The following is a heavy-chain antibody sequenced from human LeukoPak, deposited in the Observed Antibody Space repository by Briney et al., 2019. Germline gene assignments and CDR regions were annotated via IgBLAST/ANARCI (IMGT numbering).Heavy chain of an antibody. CDR3: ARDRGCSSTSCYRLSHFDY. CDR1: GGTFSSYA. D-gene: IGHD2-2*01. CDR2: ITPIFGTA. J-gene: IGHJ4*02. Sequence: SVKVSCKASGGTFSSYAISWVRQAPGQGLEWMGGITPIFGTANYAQKFQGRVTITTDESTSTAYMELSSLRSEDTAVYYCARDRGCSSTSCYRLSHFDYWGQGTLVTVSS. V-gene: IGHV1-69*05.